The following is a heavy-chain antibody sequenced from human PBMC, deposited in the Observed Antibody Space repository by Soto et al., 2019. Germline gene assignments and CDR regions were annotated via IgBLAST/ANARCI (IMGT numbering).Heavy chain of an antibody. CDR1: GGSITNYY. D-gene: IGHD3-10*02. V-gene: IGHV4-59*08. CDR2: IKYDGYS. CDR3: ARHVFGPIHGLVDV. Sequence: QVQLQESGPGLVKPSETLSLTCTVSGGSITNYYCSWFRQPPGKGLEWIGYIKYDGYSAYNLSLKRRVTLAMDASKTQFSLMLESVTATDTAVYYCARHVFGPIHGLVDVWGPGTTVIVSS. J-gene: IGHJ6*02.